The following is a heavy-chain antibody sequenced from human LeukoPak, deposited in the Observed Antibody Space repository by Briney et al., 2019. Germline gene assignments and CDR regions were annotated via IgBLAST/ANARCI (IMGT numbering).Heavy chain of an antibody. CDR3: ARRARDRGSQLDF. V-gene: IGHV4-59*01. CDR1: GGSISSYY. D-gene: IGHD1-26*01. J-gene: IGHJ4*02. Sequence: PSEALSLTCTVSGGSISSYYWSWIRQPPGKGPEWVGYIYYSGSTNYNPSFKSRVTFSAVASKNQFSLRLTSVTAADTAVYYCARRARDRGSQLDFWGQGILVTVSS. CDR2: IYYSGST.